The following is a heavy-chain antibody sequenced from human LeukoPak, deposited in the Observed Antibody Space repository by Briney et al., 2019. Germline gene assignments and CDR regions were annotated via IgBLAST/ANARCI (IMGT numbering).Heavy chain of an antibody. D-gene: IGHD3-3*01. CDR1: GGSISSSSYY. CDR2: IYYSGST. V-gene: IGHV4-39*01. Sequence: SETLSLTCTVSGGSISSSSYYWAWIRQPPGKGLEWIGSIYYSGSTYYNPSLKSRVTISVDTSKNQFSLKLSSVTAADTAVYYCARLSRDFWSGYAPFDYWGQGTLVTVSS. J-gene: IGHJ4*02. CDR3: ARLSRDFWSGYAPFDY.